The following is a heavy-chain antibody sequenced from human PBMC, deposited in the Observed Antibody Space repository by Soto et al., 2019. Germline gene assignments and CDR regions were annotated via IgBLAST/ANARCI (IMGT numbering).Heavy chain of an antibody. CDR2: ISSSGSTI. D-gene: IGHD2-2*02. V-gene: IGHV3-11*01. Sequence: PGGSLRLSCAASGFTFSDYYMSWIRQAPGKGLEWVSYISSSGSTIYYADSVKGRFTISRDNAKNSLYLQMNSLRAEDTAVDYCARAGCSSTSCYRDYYYYGMDVWGQGTTVTVSS. J-gene: IGHJ6*02. CDR3: ARAGCSSTSCYRDYYYYGMDV. CDR1: GFTFSDYY.